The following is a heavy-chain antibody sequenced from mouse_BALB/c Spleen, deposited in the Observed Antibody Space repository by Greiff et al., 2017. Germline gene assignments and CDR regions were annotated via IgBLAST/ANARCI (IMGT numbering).Heavy chain of an antibody. CDR3: ARHDYGNYFAY. V-gene: IGHV5-12-1*01. CDR1: GFAFSSYD. Sequence: EVQRVESGGGLVKPGGSLKLSCAASGFAFSSYDMSWVRQTPEKRLEWVAYISSGGGSTYYPDTVKGRFTISRDNAKNTLYLQMSSLKSEDTAMYYCARHDYGNYFAYWGQGTLVTVSA. D-gene: IGHD2-1*01. J-gene: IGHJ3*01. CDR2: ISSGGGST.